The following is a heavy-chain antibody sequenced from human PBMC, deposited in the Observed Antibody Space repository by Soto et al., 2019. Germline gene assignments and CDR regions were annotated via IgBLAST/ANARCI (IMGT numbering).Heavy chain of an antibody. CDR1: GFMFSSYG. V-gene: IGHV3-30*03. CDR2: ISYDGSKK. D-gene: IGHD3-16*01. J-gene: IGHJ4*02. CDR3: AGGRGGGVFITSDD. Sequence: GGSLRLSCAASGFMFSSYGMHWVRQAPGKGLEWVAVISYDGSKKYYADSVKGRFTISRDNSKNTLYVQMNSLRAEDTAMYYCAGGRGGGVFITSDDWGQGTLVTVSS.